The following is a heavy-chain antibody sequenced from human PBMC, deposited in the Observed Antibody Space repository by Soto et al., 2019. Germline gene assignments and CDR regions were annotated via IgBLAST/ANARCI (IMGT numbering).Heavy chain of an antibody. CDR1: GFTFSNYG. D-gene: IGHD1-1*01. J-gene: IGHJ3*02. CDR2: ISGGSGII. V-gene: IGHV3-48*02. CDR3: ARGSWSSHDWNDYGSLDM. Sequence: EVQLVESGGGSVQPGGSLRLSCAASGFTFSNYGINWVRQAPGKGLEWLSYISGGSGIIYSAASVKGRFTISRDNAKSSLDLQMNSLRDEATALSFCARGSWSSHDWNDYGSLDMGGRVTMVAFSS.